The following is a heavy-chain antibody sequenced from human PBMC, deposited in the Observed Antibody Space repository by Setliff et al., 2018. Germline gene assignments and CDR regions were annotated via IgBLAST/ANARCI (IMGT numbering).Heavy chain of an antibody. J-gene: IGHJ4*02. CDR1: GFTFTAYT. CDR2: ISPYSDYI. CDR3: ARDRGGGLYDY. V-gene: IGHV3-21*06. Sequence: PGGSLRLSCAASGFTFTAYTMNWVRQAPGKGLAWVSSISPYSDYIYYADSVKGRFTISRDNAKNSLYLQMNSLGAEDTAVYFCARDRGGGLYDYWGLGTLVTVSS. D-gene: IGHD3-16*01.